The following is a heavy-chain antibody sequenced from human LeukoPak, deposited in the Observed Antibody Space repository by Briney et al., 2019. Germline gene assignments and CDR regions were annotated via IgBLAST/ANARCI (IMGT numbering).Heavy chain of an antibody. D-gene: IGHD6-19*01. Sequence: SQTLSLTCTVSGGSISGSSYYWDWIRQPTGKGLEWIGSVYYSGSTYYNPSLKSRVTMSVDTSKNQFSLKLSSVTAADTAFYYCARHRGSGWFEPVGYWGQGTLVTVSS. V-gene: IGHV4-39*01. J-gene: IGHJ4*02. CDR2: VYYSGST. CDR3: ARHRGSGWFEPVGY. CDR1: GGSISGSSYY.